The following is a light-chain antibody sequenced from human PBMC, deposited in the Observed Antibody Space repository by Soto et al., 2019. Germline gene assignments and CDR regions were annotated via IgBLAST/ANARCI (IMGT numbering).Light chain of an antibody. Sequence: ETVLTQSPDTLSLSPGERVTLSCRASQSLPSNSLAWYQQKHGQAPRLLFYGASSRATGIPDRFVGSGSGTDFTLTVTRLEAEDSAVYFCHQSDDSPWTFGQGTKVEV. J-gene: IGKJ1*01. V-gene: IGKV3-20*01. CDR1: QSLPSNS. CDR3: HQSDDSPWT. CDR2: GAS.